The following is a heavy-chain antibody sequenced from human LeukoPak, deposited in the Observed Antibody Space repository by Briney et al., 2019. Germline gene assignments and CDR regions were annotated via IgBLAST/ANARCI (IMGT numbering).Heavy chain of an antibody. CDR2: IYYSGST. CDR1: GGSVSSGSYY. CDR3: ARRAVVPAAKSVFDY. D-gene: IGHD2-2*01. Sequence: SETLSLTCTVSGGSVSSGSYYWSWIRQPPGKGLEWIGYIYYSGSTNYNPSLKSRVTMSVDTSKNQFSLKLTSVNAADTAVYYCARRAVVPAAKSVFDYWGQGTLVTVSS. V-gene: IGHV4-61*01. J-gene: IGHJ4*02.